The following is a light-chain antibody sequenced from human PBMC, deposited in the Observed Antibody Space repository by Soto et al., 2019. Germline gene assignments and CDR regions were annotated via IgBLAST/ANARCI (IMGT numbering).Light chain of an antibody. CDR3: QQYDTWPLT. Sequence: EIVMTQSPATLSVSPGERATLSCRASQSVGSKLAWYQQKPGQAPRLLIYGASTRATGIPARFSGSGSGTEFILTISSLQSEDFEVYFCQQYDTWPLTFGGGAKVEIK. J-gene: IGKJ4*01. CDR1: QSVGSK. CDR2: GAS. V-gene: IGKV3-15*01.